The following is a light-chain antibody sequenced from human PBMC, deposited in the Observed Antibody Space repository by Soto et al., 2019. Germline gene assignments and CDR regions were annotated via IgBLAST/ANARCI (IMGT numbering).Light chain of an antibody. Sequence: ALTQPASVSGSPGQSITISCTGTSSDVSAYDYVSWYQQHPGEVPKLMIFDVSDRPSGVSNRFSGSKSGNTASLTISGLQAEDEADYYCSSFTTSTSYVFGTGTKVTVL. CDR2: DVS. V-gene: IGLV2-14*03. CDR3: SSFTTSTSYV. CDR1: SSDVSAYDY. J-gene: IGLJ1*01.